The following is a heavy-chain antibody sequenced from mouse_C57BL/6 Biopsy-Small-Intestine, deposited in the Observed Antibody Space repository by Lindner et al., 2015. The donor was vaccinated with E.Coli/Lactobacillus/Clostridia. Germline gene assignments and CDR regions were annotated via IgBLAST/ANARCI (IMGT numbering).Heavy chain of an antibody. CDR1: GYTSTAYA. CDR3: ARIRNQGQETSEH. Sequence: VKVSCKASGYTSTAYAMNWVRQAPGQGLEFMGWIDTNTGNPTYAQGFTGRFVFSLDTSVSTAYLQINSLKADDTAVYYCARIRNQGQETSEHWGQGTLVTVSS. V-gene: IGHV9-3*02. CDR2: IDTNTGNP. D-gene: IGHD1-3*01. J-gene: IGHJ4*01.